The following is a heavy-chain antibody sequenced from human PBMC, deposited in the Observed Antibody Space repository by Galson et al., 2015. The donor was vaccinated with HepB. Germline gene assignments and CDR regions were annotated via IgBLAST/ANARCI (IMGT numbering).Heavy chain of an antibody. V-gene: IGHV3-64*01. Sequence: SLRLSCAASGFTFSSYAMHWVRQAPGKGLEYVSAISSNGGSTYYANSVKGRFTISRDNSKNTLYLQMGSLRAEDMAVYYCARDQHDAFDIWGQGTMVTVSS. D-gene: IGHD6-13*01. CDR2: ISSNGGST. CDR3: ARDQHDAFDI. CDR1: GFTFSSYA. J-gene: IGHJ3*02.